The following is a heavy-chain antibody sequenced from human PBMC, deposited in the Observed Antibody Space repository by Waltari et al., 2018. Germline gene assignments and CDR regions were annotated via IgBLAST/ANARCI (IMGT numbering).Heavy chain of an antibody. CDR1: GFTFSSYA. V-gene: IGHV3-30-3*01. CDR3: ARGGTIVVVVAATSGMDV. J-gene: IGHJ6*02. Sequence: QVQLVESGGGVVQPGRSLRLSCAASGFTFSSYAMHWVRQAPGKGLEWVAVISYDGSKKYSADAVKGRFTTTRDNSKNTLYLQMNSLRAEDTAVYYCARGGTIVVVVAATSGMDVWGQGTTVTVSS. CDR2: ISYDGSKK. D-gene: IGHD2-15*01.